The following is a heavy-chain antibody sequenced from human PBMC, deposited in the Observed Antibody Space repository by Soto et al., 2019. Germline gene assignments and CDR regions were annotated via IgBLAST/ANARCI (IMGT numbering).Heavy chain of an antibody. J-gene: IGHJ4*02. Sequence: GASVKVSCKGSGYTFTSYGISWVRQAPGQGLEWMGWISAYNGNTKYAQKLQGRVTITTDTSTSTAYMELSSLRSEDTAVYYCARTDYYYLDYWGQGTLVTVSS. CDR1: GYTFTSYG. CDR3: ARTDYYYLDY. CDR2: ISAYNGNT. D-gene: IGHD3-10*01. V-gene: IGHV1-18*01.